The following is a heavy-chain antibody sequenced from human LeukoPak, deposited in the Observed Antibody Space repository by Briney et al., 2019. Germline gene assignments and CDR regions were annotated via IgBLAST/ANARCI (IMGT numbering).Heavy chain of an antibody. CDR2: IDYDSSHI. D-gene: IGHD3-9*01. J-gene: IGHJ4*02. CDR3: ARDPLRYLRVGHYDY. CDR1: GFTFSNAW. Sequence: GGSLRLSCAASGFTFSNAWMSWVRQAPGKGLEWVSSIDYDSSHIYYAASVRGRFTISRDNARNSVYLQMNSLRVEDTAVYYCARDPLRYLRVGHYDYWGQGTLVAVSS. V-gene: IGHV3-21*01.